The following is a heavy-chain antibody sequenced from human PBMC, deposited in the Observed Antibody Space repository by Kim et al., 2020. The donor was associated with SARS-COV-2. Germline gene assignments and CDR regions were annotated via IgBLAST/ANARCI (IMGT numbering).Heavy chain of an antibody. D-gene: IGHD3-22*01. V-gene: IGHV1-58*01. CDR3: AASSAHRYYYGMDV. J-gene: IGHJ6*02. Sequence: SVKVSCKASGFTFTSSAVQWVRQARGKRLEWIGWIVVGSGNTNYAQKFQERVTITRDMSTSTAYMELSSLRSEDTAVYYCAASSAHRYYYGMDVWGQGTTVTVSS. CDR1: GFTFTSSA. CDR2: IVVGSGNT.